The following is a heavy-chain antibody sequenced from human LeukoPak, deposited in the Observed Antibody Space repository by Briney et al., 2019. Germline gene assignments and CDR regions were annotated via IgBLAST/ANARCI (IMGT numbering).Heavy chain of an antibody. D-gene: IGHD7-27*01. J-gene: IGHJ4*02. CDR3: ARGSLTGLDY. CDR2: ISYDGSNK. Sequence: GGSLRLSCAASGFTFSSYAMHWVRQAPGKGLEWVVVISYDGSNKYYADSVKGRFTISRDNSKNTLYLQMNSLRAEDTAVYYCARGSLTGLDYWGQGTLVTVSS. V-gene: IGHV3-30-3*01. CDR1: GFTFSSYA.